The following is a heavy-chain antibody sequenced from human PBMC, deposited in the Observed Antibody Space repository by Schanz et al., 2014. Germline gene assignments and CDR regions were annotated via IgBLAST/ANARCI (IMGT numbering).Heavy chain of an antibody. CDR1: TFTFSSDW. CDR2: IKEDGSVK. Sequence: EVQLAESGGGLVQPGGSLRLSCAASTFTFSSDWMSWVRQAPGKGLEWVANIKEDGSVKDYVDSVKGRFTISRDNAKNSLYLQMNSLRPEDTALYYCARDRRNADLDYWGQGTLVTVSS. V-gene: IGHV3-7*01. CDR3: ARDRRNADLDY. J-gene: IGHJ4*02. D-gene: IGHD1-1*01.